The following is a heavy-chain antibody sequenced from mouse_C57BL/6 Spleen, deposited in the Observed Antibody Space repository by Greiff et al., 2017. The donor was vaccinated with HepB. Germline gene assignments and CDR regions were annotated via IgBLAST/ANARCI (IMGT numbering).Heavy chain of an antibody. J-gene: IGHJ2*01. V-gene: IGHV5-6*01. CDR1: GFTFSSYG. CDR3: ARQRTADY. D-gene: IGHD1-2*01. CDR2: ISSGGSYT. Sequence: EVKLMESGGDLVKPGGSLKLSCAASGFTFSSYGMSWVRQTPDKRLEWVATISSGGSYTYYPDSVKGRFTISRDNAKNTLYLQMSSLKSEDTAMYYCARQRTADYWGQGTTLTVSS.